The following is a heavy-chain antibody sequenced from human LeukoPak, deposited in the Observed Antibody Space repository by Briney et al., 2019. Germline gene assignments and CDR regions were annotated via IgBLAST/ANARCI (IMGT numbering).Heavy chain of an antibody. Sequence: SETLSLTCTVSGGSISSSNWWSWVRQPPGKGLEWIGEIYHSGSTNYNPSLKSRVTISVDKSKMQFSLRLNSMTAADTAVYYCARVGYYDSSGYYLDYWGQGTLVTVSS. J-gene: IGHJ4*02. CDR3: ARVGYYDSSGYYLDY. CDR1: GGSISSSNW. CDR2: IYHSGST. V-gene: IGHV4-4*02. D-gene: IGHD3-22*01.